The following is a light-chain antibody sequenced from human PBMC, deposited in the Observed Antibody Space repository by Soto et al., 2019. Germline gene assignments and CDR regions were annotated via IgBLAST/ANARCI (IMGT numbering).Light chain of an antibody. CDR3: QQYNTYPTWT. Sequence: DIQMTQSPSTLSASVGDIVTITCRASHSVSTWLAWYQQKPGKAPRLLIHKASTLESGVPSRLSGSGFGTEFTLTISSLQPDDFATYYCQQYNTYPTWTFGQGTKVEIK. CDR1: HSVSTW. CDR2: KAS. V-gene: IGKV1-5*03. J-gene: IGKJ1*01.